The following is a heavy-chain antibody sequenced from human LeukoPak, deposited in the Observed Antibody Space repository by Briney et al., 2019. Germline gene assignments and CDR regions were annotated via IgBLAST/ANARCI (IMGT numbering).Heavy chain of an antibody. CDR3: ARTMIREGAFDT. Sequence: ASVKVSCKASGYTFTSYAMHWVRQAPGQRLEWMGWINAGNGNTKYSQKFQGRVTITRDTSASTAYMELSSLRSEDTAVYYCARTMIREGAFDTWGQGTMVTVSS. V-gene: IGHV1-3*01. D-gene: IGHD3-10*01. J-gene: IGHJ3*02. CDR2: INAGNGNT. CDR1: GYTFTSYA.